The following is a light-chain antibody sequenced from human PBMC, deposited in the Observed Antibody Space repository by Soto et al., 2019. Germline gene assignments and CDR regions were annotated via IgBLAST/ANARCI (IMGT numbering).Light chain of an antibody. CDR3: QQYNDWPPYT. V-gene: IGKV3-15*01. Sequence: EVVMTQSPATLSVSPGERATLSCRASQSVSSNLAWYQQKPGQAPRLLIYAASTRATGIPDRISGSGSGTEFTLTISTLQSGDFAVYYCQQYNDWPPYTFGQGTKLEIK. CDR1: QSVSSN. J-gene: IGKJ2*01. CDR2: AAS.